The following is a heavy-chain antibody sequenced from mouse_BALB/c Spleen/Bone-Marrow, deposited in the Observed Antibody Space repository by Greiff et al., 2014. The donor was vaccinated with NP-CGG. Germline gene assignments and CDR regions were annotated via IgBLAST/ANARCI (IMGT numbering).Heavy chain of an antibody. CDR1: GFTFTDYY. V-gene: IGHV7-3*02. CDR2: IRNKANGYTT. J-gene: IGHJ2*01. CDR3: ARDKGRVFFDY. Sequence: EVHLVESGGGLVQPGGSLRLSCATSGFTFTDYYMNWVRQPPGKALEWLGFIRNKANGYTTEYSASVKSRFTISRDNSQNILYLQMNTLRVDDSATYCCARDKGRVFFDYWGQGTTLTVSS.